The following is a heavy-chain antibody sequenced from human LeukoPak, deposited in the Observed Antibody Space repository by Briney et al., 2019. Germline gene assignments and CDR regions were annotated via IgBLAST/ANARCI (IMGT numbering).Heavy chain of an antibody. CDR3: ARAFGDYSPNY. Sequence: SETLSLTCAVYGGSFSGYYWSWIRKPPGKGLEWIGEINHSGSTNYNPSLKSRVTISVDTSKNQFSLKMSSVTAADTAVYYCARAFGDYSPNYWGQGTLVTVSS. V-gene: IGHV4-34*01. D-gene: IGHD4-17*01. CDR1: GGSFSGYY. J-gene: IGHJ4*02. CDR2: INHSGST.